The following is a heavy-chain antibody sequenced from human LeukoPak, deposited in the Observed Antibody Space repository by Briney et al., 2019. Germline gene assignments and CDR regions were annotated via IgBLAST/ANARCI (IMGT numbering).Heavy chain of an antibody. V-gene: IGHV4-59*01. CDR1: GVSISSYY. D-gene: IGHD5-18*01. J-gene: IGHJ6*02. Sequence: SETLSLTCTVSGVSISSYYWSWIRQPPGKGLEWIGYVYYSGSTNYNPSLKSRVTISVDTSKNQFSLKLSSVTAADTAVYYCARAVKVYSPSYGMDVWGQGTTVTVSS. CDR3: ARAVKVYSPSYGMDV. CDR2: VYYSGST.